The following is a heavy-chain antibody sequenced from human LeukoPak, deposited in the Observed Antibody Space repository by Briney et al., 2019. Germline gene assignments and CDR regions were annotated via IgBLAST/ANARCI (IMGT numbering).Heavy chain of an antibody. J-gene: IGHJ5*02. CDR3: ARALTGTTRNNWFDP. CDR1: GFTFSSYG. CDR2: IRHDGSNK. V-gene: IGHV3-30*02. Sequence: GGSLRLSCAASGFTFSSYGMHWVRQAPGKGLEWVAFIRHDGSNKYYADSVKGRFTISRDNSKNTLYLQMNSLRAEDTAVYYCARALTGTTRNNWFDPWGQGTLVTVSS. D-gene: IGHD1-20*01.